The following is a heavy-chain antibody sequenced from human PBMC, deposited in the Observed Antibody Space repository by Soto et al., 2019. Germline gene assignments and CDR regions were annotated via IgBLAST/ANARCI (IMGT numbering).Heavy chain of an antibody. CDR3: ARLMDIAAIVAATRH. V-gene: IGHV3-30*04. D-gene: IGHD2-15*01. J-gene: IGHJ4*02. CDR1: GFTFSSYA. Sequence: QVHLVESGGGVVQPGRSLRLSCVASGFTFSSYAMQWVRQAPGKGLEWVTVISYDGRTEYYADSVKGRFTISRDNSVNMLYLLMNSLRPEDTAVYFCARLMDIAAIVAATRHWAQGTLVTVSS. CDR2: ISYDGRTE.